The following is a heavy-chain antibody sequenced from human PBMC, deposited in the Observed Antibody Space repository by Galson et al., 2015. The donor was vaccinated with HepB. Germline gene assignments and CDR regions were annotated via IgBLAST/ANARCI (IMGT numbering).Heavy chain of an antibody. D-gene: IGHD3-10*01. CDR1: GFTFSSYA. J-gene: IGHJ4*02. CDR3: ARSKQSSVRYFDY. V-gene: IGHV3-30*04. CDR2: ISYDGSNK. Sequence: SLRLSCAASGFTFSSYAMHWVRQAPGKGLEWVAVISYDGSNKYYADSVKGRFTISRDNSKNTLYLQMNSLRAEDTAVYYCARSKQSSVRYFDYWGQGTLVTVSS.